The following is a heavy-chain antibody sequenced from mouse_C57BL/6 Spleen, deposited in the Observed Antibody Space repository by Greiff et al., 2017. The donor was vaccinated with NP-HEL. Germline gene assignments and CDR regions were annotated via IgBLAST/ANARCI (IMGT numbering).Heavy chain of an antibody. V-gene: IGHV5-6*01. CDR3: AREGREYYFDY. CDR1: GFTFSSYG. CDR2: ISSGGSYT. D-gene: IGHD3-3*01. Sequence: EVQLQESGGDLVKPGGSLKLSCAASGFTFSSYGMSWVRQTPDKRLEWVATISSGGSYTYYPDSVKGRFTISRDNAKNTLYLQMSSLKSEDTAMYYCAREGREYYFDYWGQGTTLTVSS. J-gene: IGHJ2*01.